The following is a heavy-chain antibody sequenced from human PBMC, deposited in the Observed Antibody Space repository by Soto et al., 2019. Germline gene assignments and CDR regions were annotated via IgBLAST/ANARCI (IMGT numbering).Heavy chain of an antibody. D-gene: IGHD2-15*01. CDR2: IDPSDSYT. Sequence: GESLKISCKGSGYSFTSYWISWVRQMPGKGLEWMGRIDPSDSYTNYSPSFQGHVTISADKSISTACLQWSSLKASDTAMYYCARPGYCSGGSCYHYYGMDVWGQGTTVTVSS. CDR1: GYSFTSYW. CDR3: ARPGYCSGGSCYHYYGMDV. V-gene: IGHV5-10-1*01. J-gene: IGHJ6*02.